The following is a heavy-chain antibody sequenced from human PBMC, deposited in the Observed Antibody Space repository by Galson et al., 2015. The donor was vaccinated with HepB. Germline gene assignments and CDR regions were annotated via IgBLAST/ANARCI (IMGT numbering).Heavy chain of an antibody. Sequence: SLRLSCAASGFTLGRYAVHWVRQAPGKGLEWVAIIPHDGRKKYNAASLKGRFTISRDNSKNTVYLQMKSLRVEDTAIYYCARVRGELSWRVYYYSLDVWGRGTTVTVSS. CDR2: IPHDGRKK. V-gene: IGHV3-30*04. CDR3: ARVRGELSWRVYYYSLDV. CDR1: GFTLGRYA. J-gene: IGHJ6*02. D-gene: IGHD3-16*01.